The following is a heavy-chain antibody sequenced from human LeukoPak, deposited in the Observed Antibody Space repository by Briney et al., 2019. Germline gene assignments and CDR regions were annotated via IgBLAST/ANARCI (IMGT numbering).Heavy chain of an antibody. Sequence: SETLSLTCTVSGGSISSSSYYWGWIRQPPGKGLEWIGSIYYSGCTYYNPSLKSRVTISVDTSKNQFSLKLSSVTAADTAVYYCARTSIAPPEWFDPWGQGTLATVSS. V-gene: IGHV4-39*01. CDR3: ARTSIAPPEWFDP. CDR1: GGSISSSSYY. J-gene: IGHJ5*02. CDR2: IYYSGCT. D-gene: IGHD6-6*01.